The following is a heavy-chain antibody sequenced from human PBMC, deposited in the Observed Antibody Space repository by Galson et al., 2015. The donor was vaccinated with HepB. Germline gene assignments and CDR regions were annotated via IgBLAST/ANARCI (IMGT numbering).Heavy chain of an antibody. D-gene: IGHD3/OR15-3a*01. V-gene: IGHV3-30*03. CDR1: GFTFSNYN. J-gene: IGHJ6*02. Sequence: SLRLSCAASGFTFSNYNMNWVRQAPGKGLEWVAVMSYDGSNTSYPDSVKGRFTISRDNSKNMLYLQMNSLRVEDTAVYYCARDQESYVDSSLGMDVWGQGTTVTVSS. CDR3: ARDQESYVDSSLGMDV. CDR2: MSYDGSNT.